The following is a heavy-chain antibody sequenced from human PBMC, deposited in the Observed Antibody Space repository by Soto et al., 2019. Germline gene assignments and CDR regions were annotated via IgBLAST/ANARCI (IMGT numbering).Heavy chain of an antibody. J-gene: IGHJ6*02. D-gene: IGHD3-3*01. CDR3: ASGPFKASFGVVITQSYGMDV. Sequence: ASVKVSCKASDYTFTNYGFNWVRQAPGQGLEWMGRIGAYNGNTNYAQKFQGRVTMTTDTSTNTAYMELRSLRSDDTAMYYCASGPFKASFGVVITQSYGMDVWGQGTTVTVSS. CDR2: IGAYNGNT. V-gene: IGHV1-18*01. CDR1: DYTFTNYG.